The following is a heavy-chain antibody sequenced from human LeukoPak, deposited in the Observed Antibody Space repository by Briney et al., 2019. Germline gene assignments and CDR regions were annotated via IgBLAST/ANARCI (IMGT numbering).Heavy chain of an antibody. CDR2: IWHDGSHE. V-gene: IGHV3-33*01. D-gene: IGHD3-22*01. CDR3: ASWIDSSGCDY. CDR1: GFTFSNYG. J-gene: IGHJ4*02. Sequence: GGSLRLSCAASGFTFSNYGMHWVRQAPGKGLEWVAVIWHDGSHEYYADSVKGRFTISRDNSKNTLYLQMNSLRAEDTAVYYCASWIDSSGCDYWGQGTLVTVSS.